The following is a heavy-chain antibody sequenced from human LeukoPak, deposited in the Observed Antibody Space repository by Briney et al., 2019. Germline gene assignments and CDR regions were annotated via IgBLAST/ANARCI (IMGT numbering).Heavy chain of an antibody. D-gene: IGHD3-3*01. J-gene: IGHJ4*02. CDR3: ARGSTEYYDFWSGYYTSFYYFDY. Sequence: ASVKVSCKASGYTFTSYDINWVRQATGQGLEWMGWMNPNSGNTGYAQKFQGRVTMTRNTSISTAYMELSSLRSEDTAVNYCARGSTEYYDFWSGYYTSFYYFDYWGQGTLVTVSS. CDR1: GYTFTSYD. CDR2: MNPNSGNT. V-gene: IGHV1-8*01.